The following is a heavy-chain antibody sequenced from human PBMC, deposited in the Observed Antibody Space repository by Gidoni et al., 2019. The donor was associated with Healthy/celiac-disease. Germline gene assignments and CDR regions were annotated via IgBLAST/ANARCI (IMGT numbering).Heavy chain of an antibody. Sequence: EVQLVESVGGLVQPGRSLRLSCTASGFTFGDYAMSWVRQAPGKGLEWVGFIRSKAYGGTTEYAASVKGRFTISRDDSKSIAYLQMNSLKTEDTAVYYCTLPADTAHDWGQGTLVTVSS. CDR2: IRSKAYGGTT. V-gene: IGHV3-49*04. CDR3: TLPADTAHD. CDR1: GFTFGDYA. D-gene: IGHD5-18*01. J-gene: IGHJ4*02.